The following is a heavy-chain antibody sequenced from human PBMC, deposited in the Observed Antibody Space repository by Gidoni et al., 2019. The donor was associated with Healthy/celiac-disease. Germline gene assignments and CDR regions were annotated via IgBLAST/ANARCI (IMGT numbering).Heavy chain of an antibody. CDR2: IYPGDSDT. J-gene: IGHJ4*02. V-gene: IGHV5-51*03. D-gene: IGHD3-9*01. CDR1: GYSFTSYW. Sequence: EVQLVQSGAEVKKPGESLKISCKGSGYSFTSYWIGWVRQMPGKGLEWMGIIYPGDSDTRYSPSFQGQVTISADKSISTAYLQWSSLKASDTAMYYCARPVGYYDILTGYYNTGGGPAYFDYWGQGTLVTVSS. CDR3: ARPVGYYDILTGYYNTGGGPAYFDY.